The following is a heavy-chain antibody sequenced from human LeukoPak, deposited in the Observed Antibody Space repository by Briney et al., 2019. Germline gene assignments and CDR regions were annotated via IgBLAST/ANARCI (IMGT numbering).Heavy chain of an antibody. CDR3: AREDCTNGVCYDAFDI. Sequence: PGGSLRLSCAASGFTFSSYWMSWVRQAPGKGLEWVANINLDGSEKYYVDSVKGRFTISRDNAKNTLYLQMNSLRAEDTAVYYCAREDCTNGVCYDAFDIWGQGTMVTVSS. V-gene: IGHV3-7*01. CDR1: GFTFSSYW. J-gene: IGHJ3*02. CDR2: INLDGSEK. D-gene: IGHD2-8*01.